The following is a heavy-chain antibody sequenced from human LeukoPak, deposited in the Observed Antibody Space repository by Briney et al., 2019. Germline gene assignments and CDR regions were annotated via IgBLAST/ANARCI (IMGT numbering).Heavy chain of an antibody. CDR2: IWYDGSNK. CDR1: GFTFSNYG. J-gene: IGHJ4*02. CDR3: ARTLFAELHAIDY. V-gene: IGHV3-33*01. D-gene: IGHD3-10*01. Sequence: GGSLRLSCAASGFTFSNYGIHWVRQAPGKGLEWVAVIWYDGSNKYYADSVKGRFTISRDNSKNTLFLQMDGLRAEDTAVYYCARTLFAELHAIDYWGQGSLSPSPQ.